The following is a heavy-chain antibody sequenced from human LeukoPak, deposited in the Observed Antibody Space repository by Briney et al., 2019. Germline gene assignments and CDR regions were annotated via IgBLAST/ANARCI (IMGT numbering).Heavy chain of an antibody. CDR3: ARGGAGGWGFDP. CDR2: IYYSGST. CDR1: GGSISSSSYY. Sequence: PSETLSLTCTVSGGSISSSSYYWGWIRQPPGKGLEWIGSIYYSGSTYYNPSLKSRVTISVDTSKNQFSLKLSSVTAADTAVYYCARGGAGGWGFDPWGQGTLVTVSS. V-gene: IGHV4-39*07. J-gene: IGHJ5*02. D-gene: IGHD6-19*01.